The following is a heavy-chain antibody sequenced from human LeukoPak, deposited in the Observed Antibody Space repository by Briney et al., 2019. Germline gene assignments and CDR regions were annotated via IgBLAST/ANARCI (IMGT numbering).Heavy chain of an antibody. CDR1: GCRFTSYW. CDR2: IDPIDSYT. V-gene: IGHV5-10-1*01. D-gene: IGHD3-22*01. Sequence: GGSLGSSFKGSGCRFTSYWISWVRQMPGKGLEGMGSIDPIDSYTNYSPSFQGHFTISADKSISTAYLQWSSLKASDTAMYYCARRVTMIVVDDEVWGQGTLVTVSS. J-gene: IGHJ4*02. CDR3: ARRVTMIVVDDEV.